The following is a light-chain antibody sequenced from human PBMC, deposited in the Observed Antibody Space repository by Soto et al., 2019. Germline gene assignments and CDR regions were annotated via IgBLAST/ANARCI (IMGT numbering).Light chain of an antibody. CDR1: QSLNSN. V-gene: IGKV3-15*01. Sequence: EIVMTQSASTLSGSPGERATLSCRATQSLNSNLAWYQQKPGQAPRLLVYGASTRATGIPARFSGSGSGTEFTLTISSLQSEDFAVYYCQQYNYWPPNTFGGGTKVDIK. CDR3: QQYNYWPPNT. CDR2: GAS. J-gene: IGKJ4*01.